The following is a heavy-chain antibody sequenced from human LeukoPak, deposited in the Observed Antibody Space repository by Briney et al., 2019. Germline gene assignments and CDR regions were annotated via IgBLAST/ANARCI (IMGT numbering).Heavy chain of an antibody. J-gene: IGHJ1*01. CDR1: GFTVSSNY. CDR2: IYSAGST. CDR3: ARTKLGYFQH. V-gene: IGHV3-53*04. Sequence: PGGSLRLSCAASGFTVSSNYMSWVRQAPGKGLEWVSGIYSAGSTYYADSVKGRFTISRHNSKNTLFLQMNSLRADDTAVYYCARTKLGYFQHWGQGNLVTVSS. D-gene: IGHD7-27*01.